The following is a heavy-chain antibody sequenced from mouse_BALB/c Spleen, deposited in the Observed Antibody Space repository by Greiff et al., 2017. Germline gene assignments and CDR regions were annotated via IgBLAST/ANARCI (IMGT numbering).Heavy chain of an antibody. D-gene: IGHD1-1*01. CDR1: GYTFTSYV. V-gene: IGHV1-14*01. Sequence: LVESGPELVKPGASVKMSCKASGYTFTSYVMHWVKQKPGQGLEWIGYINPYNDGTKYNEKFKGKATLTSDKSSSTAYMELSSLTSEDSAVYYCASYGSSLYYYAMDYWGQGTSVTVSS. J-gene: IGHJ4*01. CDR3: ASYGSSLYYYAMDY. CDR2: INPYNDGT.